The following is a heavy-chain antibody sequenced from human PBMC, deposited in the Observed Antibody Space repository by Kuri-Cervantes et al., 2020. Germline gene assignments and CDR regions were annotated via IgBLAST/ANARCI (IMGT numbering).Heavy chain of an antibody. V-gene: IGHV3-21*01. J-gene: IGHJ4*02. D-gene: IGHD6-13*01. CDR3: ARRPGSRSIAAAGTYYFDY. CDR2: ISSSSSYI. CDR1: GFTFSSYS. Sequence: GESLKISCAHSGFTFSSYSMNWVRQAPGKGLEWVSSISSSSSYIYYADSVKGRFTISRDNAKHSLYLQMNSLRAEDTAVYYCARRPGSRSIAAAGTYYFDYWGQGTLVTVSS.